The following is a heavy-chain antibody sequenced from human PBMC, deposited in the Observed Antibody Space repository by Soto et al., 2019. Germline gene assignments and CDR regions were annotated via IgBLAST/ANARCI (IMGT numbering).Heavy chain of an antibody. CDR2: VYFSGST. CDR3: ARRLRLPEEGGYYIYAMDV. J-gene: IGHJ6*01. CDR1: GGSSRNDY. Sequence: PLATRSLTYTVSGGSSRNDYWSWIRQPPGKGLEWIRHVYFSGSTHYNPSLTSRVTISVDTSKNHFFLKLSSVTAADTPVYYCARRLRLPEEGGYYIYAMDVWGRGTTVAVS. D-gene: IGHD5-12*01. V-gene: IGHV4-59*01.